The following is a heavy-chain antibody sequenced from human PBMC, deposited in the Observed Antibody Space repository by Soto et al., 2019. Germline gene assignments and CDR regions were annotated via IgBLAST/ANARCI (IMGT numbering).Heavy chain of an antibody. CDR3: ASLSMVRGVLYGMDV. CDR2: IYYSGST. J-gene: IGHJ6*02. V-gene: IGHV4-30-4*01. CDR1: GGSISSGDYY. D-gene: IGHD3-10*01. Sequence: QVQLQESGPGLVKPSQTLSLTCTVSGGSISSGDYYWRWIRQPPGKGLEWIGYIYYSGSTYYNPSLKSRVTISVDTSKNQFSLKLSSVTAADTAVYYCASLSMVRGVLYGMDVWGQGTTVTVSS.